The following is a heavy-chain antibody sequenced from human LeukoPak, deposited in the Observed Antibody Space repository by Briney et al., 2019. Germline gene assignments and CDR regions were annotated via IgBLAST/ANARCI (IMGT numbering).Heavy chain of an antibody. CDR2: IYYSGST. V-gene: IGHV4-39*01. CDR3: ARRPTFYGDLIDY. CDR1: GGSISSSSYY. Sequence: SETLSLTCTVSGGSISSSSYYWGWIRQPPGKGLEWIGSIYYSGSTYYNPSLKSRVTISVDTSKNQFSLKLSSVTAADTAVYYCARRPTFYGDLIDYWGQGILVTVSS. J-gene: IGHJ4*02. D-gene: IGHD4-17*01.